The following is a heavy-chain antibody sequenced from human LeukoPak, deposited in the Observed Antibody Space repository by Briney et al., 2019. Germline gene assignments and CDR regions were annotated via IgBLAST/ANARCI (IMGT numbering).Heavy chain of an antibody. CDR3: AKDQKLWFDY. D-gene: IGHD3-10*01. CDR1: GFTFSSYG. V-gene: IGHV3-30*18. Sequence: PGGSLRLSCAASGFTFSSYGMHWVRQAPGKGLEWVAVISYDGSNKYYADYVKGRFTISRDNSKNTLYLQMNSLRAEDTAVYYCAKDQKLWFDYWGQGTLVTVSS. J-gene: IGHJ4*02. CDR2: ISYDGSNK.